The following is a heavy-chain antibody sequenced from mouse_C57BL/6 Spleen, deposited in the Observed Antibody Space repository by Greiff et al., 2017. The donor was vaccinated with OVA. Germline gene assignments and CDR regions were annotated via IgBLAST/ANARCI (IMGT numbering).Heavy chain of an antibody. V-gene: IGHV3-6*01. D-gene: IGHD2-4*01. CDR1: GYSITSGYY. J-gene: IGHJ2*01. Sequence: ESGPGLVKPSQSLSLTCSVTGYSITSGYYWNWIRQFPGNKLEWMGYISYDGSNNYNPSLKNRISITRDTSKNQFFLKLNSVTTEDTATYYCAMAYDYDVPYFDYWGQGTTLTVSS. CDR2: ISYDGSN. CDR3: AMAYDYDVPYFDY.